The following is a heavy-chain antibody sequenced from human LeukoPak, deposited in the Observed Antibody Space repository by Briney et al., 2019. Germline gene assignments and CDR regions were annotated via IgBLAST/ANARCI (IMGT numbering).Heavy chain of an antibody. V-gene: IGHV1-18*01. CDR2: ISAYNGNT. CDR1: GYTFTSYG. D-gene: IGHD3-16*02. CDR3: ARDFTYYDYVWGSYRSQKPEYYFDY. J-gene: IGHJ4*02. Sequence: ASVKVSCKASGYTFTSYGISWVRQAPGQGLEWMGWISAYNGNTNYAQKLQGRVTMTTDTSTSTAYMELRSPRSDDTAVYYCARDFTYYDYVWGSYRSQKPEYYFDYWGQGTLVTVSS.